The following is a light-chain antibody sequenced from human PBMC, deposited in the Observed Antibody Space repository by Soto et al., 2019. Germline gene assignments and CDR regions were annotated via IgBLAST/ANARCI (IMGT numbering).Light chain of an antibody. CDR2: GAS. CDR3: QQSYSSPTT. J-gene: IGKJ5*01. CDR1: QSISSY. Sequence: EIQMTQSPSSLSASVGDRVTIACRASQSISSYVNWYQQKPGKAPKFLIYGASTLQSGVPSRFTGSGSGTDFTLTVNSLQPEDFATYYCQQSYSSPTTFGQGTRLEI. V-gene: IGKV1-39*01.